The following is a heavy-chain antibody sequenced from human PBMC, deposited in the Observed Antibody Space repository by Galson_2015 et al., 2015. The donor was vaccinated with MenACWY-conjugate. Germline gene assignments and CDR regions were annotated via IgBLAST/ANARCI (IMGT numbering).Heavy chain of an antibody. CDR2: VDYSGTT. J-gene: IGHJ5*02. CDR3: ARDSDGDNDWFDP. CDR1: GGSVTNSSDY. D-gene: IGHD4-17*01. Sequence: SETLSLTCTVSGGSVTNSSDYWGWIRQPPGKGLEWIVRVDYSGTTHYNPSLKSRVTISLDTSKNQFSLNLRSVTAADTAVYYCARDSDGDNDWFDPWGQGTLVTVSS. V-gene: IGHV4-39*07.